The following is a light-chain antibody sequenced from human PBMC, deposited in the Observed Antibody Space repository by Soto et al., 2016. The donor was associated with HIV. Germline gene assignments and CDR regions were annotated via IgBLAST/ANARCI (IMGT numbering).Light chain of an antibody. CDR2: DAS. Sequence: DIQMTQSPSSLSAFVGDRVTITCRASQKINSFLNWYQQRPGKAPKLLICDASSLQVGVPSRFSGSGSGTDFSLTISSLQPEDFATYYCQQSYTLPLTFGQGTRLEI. V-gene: IGKV1-39*01. J-gene: IGKJ5*01. CDR1: QKINSF. CDR3: QQSYTLPLT.